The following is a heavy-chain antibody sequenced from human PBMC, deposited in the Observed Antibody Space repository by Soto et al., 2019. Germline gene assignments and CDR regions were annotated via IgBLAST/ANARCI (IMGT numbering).Heavy chain of an antibody. CDR2: IYWDDDK. CDR3: AHSDDCRGDCYYPHPNWFDP. Sequence: QITLKESGPTLVKPTQTLTLTCTFSGFSLSTSGVGVGWIRQPPGKALEWLALIYWDDDKRYSPSLKSRLPITQDTSKPQVVLTITNMDPVDTATYYCAHSDDCRGDCYYPHPNWFDPWGQGTLVTVSS. D-gene: IGHD2-21*02. V-gene: IGHV2-5*02. CDR1: GFSLSTSGVG. J-gene: IGHJ5*02.